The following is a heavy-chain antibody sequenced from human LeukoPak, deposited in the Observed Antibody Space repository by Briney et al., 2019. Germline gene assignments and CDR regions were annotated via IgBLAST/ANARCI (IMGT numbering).Heavy chain of an antibody. CDR1: GLTLSSYE. J-gene: IGHJ6*04. CDR3: AELGITMIGGV. CDR2: ISSSGSTI. V-gene: IGHV3-48*03. D-gene: IGHD3-10*02. Sequence: AGCLTLSCLSSGLTLSSYEMNWVRQAAGKGREWVSYISSSGSTIYYADSVKGRFTISREKAKKSLYLQMNSLRDEDTAVYYSAELGITMIGGVWGKGTKVTISS.